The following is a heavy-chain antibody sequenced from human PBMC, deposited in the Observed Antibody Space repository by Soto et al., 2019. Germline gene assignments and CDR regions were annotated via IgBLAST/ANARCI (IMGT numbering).Heavy chain of an antibody. CDR2: IIPIFGTA. CDR1: GGTFSSYA. D-gene: IGHD1-7*01. CDR3: ARVLELSYYYYYGMDV. J-gene: IGHJ6*02. V-gene: IGHV1-69*13. Sequence: RASVKVSCKASGGTFSSYAISWVRQAPGQGLEWMGGIIPIFGTANYAQKFQGRVTITADESTSTAYMELSRLRSEDTAVYYCARVLELSYYYYYGMDVWGQGTTVTVSS.